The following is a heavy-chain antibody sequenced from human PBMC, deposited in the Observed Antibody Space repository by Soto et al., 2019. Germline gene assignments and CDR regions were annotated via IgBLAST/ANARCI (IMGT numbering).Heavy chain of an antibody. CDR2: IYYSGST. CDR3: ARDGGRNYDYYYYYMDV. J-gene: IGHJ6*03. CDR1: GGSISSGGYY. V-gene: IGHV4-31*03. Sequence: SETLSLTCTVSGGSISSGGYYWSWIRQHPGKGLEWIGYIYYSGSTYYNPSLKSRVTISVDTSKNQFSLKLSSVTAADTAVYYCARDGGRNYDYYYYYMDVWGKATTVTVS. D-gene: IGHD1-7*01.